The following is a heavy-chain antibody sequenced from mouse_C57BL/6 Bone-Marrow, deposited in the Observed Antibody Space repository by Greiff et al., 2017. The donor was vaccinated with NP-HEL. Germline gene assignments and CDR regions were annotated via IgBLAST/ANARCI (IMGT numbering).Heavy chain of an antibody. CDR2: ISYDGSN. CDR1: GYSITSGYY. D-gene: IGHD2-3*01. Sequence: EVKLMESGPGLVKPSQSLSLTCSVTGYSITSGYYWNWIRQFPGNKLEWMGYISYDGSNNYNPSLKNRISITRDTSKNQFFLKLNSVTTEDTATYYCARDDGTRYWYFDVWGTGTTVTVSS. CDR3: ARDDGTRYWYFDV. V-gene: IGHV3-6*01. J-gene: IGHJ1*03.